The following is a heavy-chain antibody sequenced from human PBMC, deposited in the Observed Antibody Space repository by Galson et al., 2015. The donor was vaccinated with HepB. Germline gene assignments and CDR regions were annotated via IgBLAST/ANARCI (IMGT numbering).Heavy chain of an antibody. Sequence: QSGAEVKKPGESLKISCKGSGYSFTSYWIGWVRQMPGKGLEWMGIIYPGDSDTRYSPSFQGQVTISADKSISTAYLQWSSLKASDTAMYYCARLGFEAITMMGRFIDYWGQGTLVTVSS. J-gene: IGHJ4*02. D-gene: IGHD3-22*01. CDR2: IYPGDSDT. CDR3: ARLGFEAITMMGRFIDY. V-gene: IGHV5-51*01. CDR1: GYSFTSYW.